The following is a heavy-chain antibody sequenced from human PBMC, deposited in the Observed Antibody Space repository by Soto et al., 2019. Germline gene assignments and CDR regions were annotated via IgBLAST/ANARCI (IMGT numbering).Heavy chain of an antibody. Sequence: PGESLNISCKGSGYSFTSYWIGWVRQMPGKGLEWMGIIYPGDSDTRYSPSFQGQVTISADKSISTAYLQWSSLKASDTAMYYCARSSVAGTKYYYYGMDVWGQGTTVTVSS. CDR2: IYPGDSDT. CDR1: GYSFTSYW. D-gene: IGHD6-19*01. J-gene: IGHJ6*02. V-gene: IGHV5-51*01. CDR3: ARSSVAGTKYYYYGMDV.